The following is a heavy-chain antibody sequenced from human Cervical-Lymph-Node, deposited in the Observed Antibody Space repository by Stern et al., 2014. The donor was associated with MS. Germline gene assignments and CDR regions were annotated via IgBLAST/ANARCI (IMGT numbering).Heavy chain of an antibody. D-gene: IGHD3-10*01. CDR2: IIPFAGTGTV. V-gene: IGHV1-69*06. CDR3: ARGAGDNWFDP. CDR1: GG. Sequence: VQLVESGADVKKPGSSVRVSCKASGGISWLRQAPGQGLEWMGGIIPFAGTGTVNSAQNFQGRLTIIADTATNTTYMELSSLRFDDTAVYYCARGAGDNWFDPWGQGTLVSVSS. J-gene: IGHJ5*02.